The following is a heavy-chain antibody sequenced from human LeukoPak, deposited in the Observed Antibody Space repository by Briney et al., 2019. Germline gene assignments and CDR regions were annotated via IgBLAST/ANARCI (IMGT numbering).Heavy chain of an antibody. CDR1: AFTFSSYG. J-gene: IGHJ4*02. V-gene: IGHV3-30*02. Sequence: PGGSLRLSCAASAFTFSSYGLYWVRQAPGKGLEWVAFIRYDGNYADSVKGRFTISRDNSKNTPSLQMNSLGAEDTAVYYCAKGTYNYFDSWGQGTLVTVSS. CDR3: AKGTYNYFDS. D-gene: IGHD2-2*01. CDR2: IRYDG.